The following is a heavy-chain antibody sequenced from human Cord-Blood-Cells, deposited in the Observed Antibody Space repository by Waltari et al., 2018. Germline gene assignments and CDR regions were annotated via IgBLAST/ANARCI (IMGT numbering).Heavy chain of an antibody. CDR2: IYYSGST. CDR3: ARPQGICSGGSCYSDAFDI. Sequence: QLQLQESGPGLVKPSETLSLTCTVSGGSISSSSYYWGWIRQPPGKGLEWIGSIYYSGSTYSNPALKSRVTISVDTSKNQFSRKLSSVTAADTAVYYCARPQGICSGGSCYSDAFDIWGQGTMVTVSS. CDR1: GGSISSSSYY. V-gene: IGHV4-39*01. J-gene: IGHJ3*02. D-gene: IGHD2-15*01.